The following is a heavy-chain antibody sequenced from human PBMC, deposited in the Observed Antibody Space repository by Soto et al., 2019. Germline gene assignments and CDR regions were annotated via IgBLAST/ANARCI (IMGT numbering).Heavy chain of an antibody. D-gene: IGHD3-3*02. CDR3: AREHFWSGSNDLYGMDV. Sequence: TLSLTCSVSGGSISNSYYYWSCIRQHPGKGLEWIGYIYYSGSTYYNPSLKSRVTISVDTSKNQFSLKLSSVTAADTAVYYCAREHFWSGSNDLYGMDVWGQGTTVTV. CDR1: GGSISNSYYY. CDR2: IYYSGST. V-gene: IGHV4-31*03. J-gene: IGHJ6*02.